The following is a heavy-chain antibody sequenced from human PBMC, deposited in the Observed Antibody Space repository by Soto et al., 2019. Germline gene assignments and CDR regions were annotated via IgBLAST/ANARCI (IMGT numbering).Heavy chain of an antibody. CDR2: ISGSGGST. Sequence: EVQLLESGGGLVQPGGSLRLSCAASGFTFSSYAMSWVRQPPGKGLEWVSAISGSGGSTYYADPVKGRFTISRDNSKNTLYLQMNSLRAEDTAVYYCAKGIYYYDSSGYYLIDYWGQGTLVTVSS. J-gene: IGHJ4*02. D-gene: IGHD3-22*01. CDR1: GFTFSSYA. V-gene: IGHV3-23*01. CDR3: AKGIYYYDSSGYYLIDY.